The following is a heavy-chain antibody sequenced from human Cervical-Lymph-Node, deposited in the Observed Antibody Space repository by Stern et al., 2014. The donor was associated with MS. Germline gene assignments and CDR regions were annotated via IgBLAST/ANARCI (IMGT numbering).Heavy chain of an antibody. CDR2: IDLDANT. V-gene: IGHV2-70*04. D-gene: IGHD3-3*01. CDR3: ARMMGSGYRHYFDY. Sequence: QITLKESGPALVKPTQTLTLTCTFSGFSLVTSGVRVSWIRQPPGKDLEWLVRIDLDANTTSQTSLRTRLTLSTDTSKNQVVLTMTNVDPVDTATYYCARMMGSGYRHYFDYWGQGTPVTVS. CDR1: GFSLVTSGVR. J-gene: IGHJ4*02.